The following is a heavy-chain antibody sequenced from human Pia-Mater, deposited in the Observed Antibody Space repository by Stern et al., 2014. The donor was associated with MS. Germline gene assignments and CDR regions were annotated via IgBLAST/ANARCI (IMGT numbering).Heavy chain of an antibody. V-gene: IGHV5-51*01. CDR3: ARQTTAWASDV. Sequence: VQMVGSGAELIRPGESLKISCKGSGFKFSIYWLAWVRQMPGKGLEWMGIIYPGDSETRYSPSFQGQVTMSADKSTSTAYLQWSSLNASDTAMYFCARQTTAWASDVWGQGTLVTVSS. J-gene: IGHJ4*02. CDR2: IYPGDSET. CDR1: GFKFSIYW. D-gene: IGHD1-14*01.